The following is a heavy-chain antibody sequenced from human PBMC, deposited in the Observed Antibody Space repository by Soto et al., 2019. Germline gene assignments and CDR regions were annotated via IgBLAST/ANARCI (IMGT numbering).Heavy chain of an antibody. CDR3: ARNKVVVVPTTSFYYFDY. V-gene: IGHV4-31*03. D-gene: IGHD3-16*02. CDR1: VPSISRCANY. J-gene: IGHJ4*01. CDR2: IYYSGST. Sequence: SETLSPTCNVSVPSISRCANYSTWIRQHTVTGVEWIGYIYYSGSTYYNPSLKSRVTISGDPSKRQFSLRLSSVTAADTAVYYCARNKVVVVPTTSFYYFDYWGLGTLVTVSS.